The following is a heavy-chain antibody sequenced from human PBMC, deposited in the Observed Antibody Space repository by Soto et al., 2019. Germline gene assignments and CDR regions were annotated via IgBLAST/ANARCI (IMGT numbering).Heavy chain of an antibody. CDR3: ARSKYDYIWGSYRPRRFDP. J-gene: IGHJ5*02. CDR1: GGSISSSSYY. CDR2: IYYSGST. D-gene: IGHD3-16*02. Sequence: SETLSLTCTVSGGSISSSSYYWGWIRQPPGKGLGWIGSIYYSGSTYYNPSLKSRVTISVDTSKNQFSLKLSSVTAADTAVYYCARSKYDYIWGSYRPRRFDPWGQGTLVTVS. V-gene: IGHV4-39*01.